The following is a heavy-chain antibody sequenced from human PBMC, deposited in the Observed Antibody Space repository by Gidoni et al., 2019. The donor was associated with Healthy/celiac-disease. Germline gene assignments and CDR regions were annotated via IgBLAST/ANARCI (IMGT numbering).Heavy chain of an antibody. Sequence: QVHLVEAGGCLVKPVGSLGPSYPASGCTLGDHYMSWFRQAPGKGLEWVSYISSSGSTIYYADSVKGRFTISRDNAKNSLYLQMNSLRAEDTAVYYCARVLEWLLHYYYYGMDVWGQGTTVTVSS. J-gene: IGHJ6*02. CDR3: ARVLEWLLHYYYYGMDV. CDR2: ISSSGSTI. D-gene: IGHD3-3*01. V-gene: IGHV3-11*01. CDR1: GCTLGDHY.